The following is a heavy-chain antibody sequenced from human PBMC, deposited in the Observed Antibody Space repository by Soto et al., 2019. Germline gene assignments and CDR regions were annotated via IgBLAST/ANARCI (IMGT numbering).Heavy chain of an antibody. Sequence: VGSLRLSCAASGLTFSRYAMSWVRQAPGKGLEWVSTVTGGGHTTYNADSVNGRFTISRDNSKNTLYLQMNNLRAEDTAIYYCASSSGDLDVYGMDIWGPGTTVTVSS. CDR1: GLTFSRYA. J-gene: IGHJ6*02. D-gene: IGHD3-10*01. V-gene: IGHV3-23*01. CDR3: ASSSGDLDVYGMDI. CDR2: VTGGGHTT.